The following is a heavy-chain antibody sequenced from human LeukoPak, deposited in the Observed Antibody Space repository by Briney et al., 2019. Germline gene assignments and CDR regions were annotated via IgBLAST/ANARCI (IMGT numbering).Heavy chain of an antibody. CDR2: IYPGDSDT. D-gene: IGHD2-2*01. CDR3: ARGDCSSTSCYDVDY. V-gene: IGHV5-51*01. J-gene: IGHJ4*02. CDR1: GYSFTSYW. Sequence: GESLKISCKGSGYSFTSYWIGWVRQMHGKGLEWMGIIYPGDSDTRYSPSFQGQVTISADKSISTAYLQWSSLKASDTAMYYCARGDCSSTSCYDVDYWGQGTLVTVSS.